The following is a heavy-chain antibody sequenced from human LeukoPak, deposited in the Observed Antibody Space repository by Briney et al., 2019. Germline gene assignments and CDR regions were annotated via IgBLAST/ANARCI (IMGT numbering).Heavy chain of an antibody. D-gene: IGHD3-22*01. CDR2: INPNSGGT. V-gene: IGHV1-2*06. CDR3: VRDSGDYYDSSGYNWFDP. Sequence: ASVKVSCKASGYTFTGYYMHWVRQAPGQGIEWMGRINPNSGGTNYAQKFQGRVTMTRDTSISTAYMELSRLRSDDTAVYYCVRDSGDYYDSSGYNWFDPWGQGTLVTVSS. J-gene: IGHJ5*02. CDR1: GYTFTGYY.